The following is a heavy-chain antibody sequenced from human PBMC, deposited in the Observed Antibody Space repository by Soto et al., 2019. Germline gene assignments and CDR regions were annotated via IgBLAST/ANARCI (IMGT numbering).Heavy chain of an antibody. Sequence: SETLSLARPVGGGSIIRSCYYWERIRQPPGKGLEWIGSIYYSGSTYYNPSLKSRVTISVGTSKNQFSLKLSSVIAADTAVYYCARTIAAASYFYMDVWGKGTTVTVS. CDR1: GGSIIRSCYY. D-gene: IGHD6-13*01. CDR2: IYYSGST. J-gene: IGHJ6*03. V-gene: IGHV4-39*01. CDR3: ARTIAAASYFYMDV.